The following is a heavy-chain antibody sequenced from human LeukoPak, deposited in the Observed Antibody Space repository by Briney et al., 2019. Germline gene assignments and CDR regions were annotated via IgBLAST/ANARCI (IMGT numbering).Heavy chain of an antibody. Sequence: SGTLSLICAVYGGSFSGYYWSWIRQPPGKGLEWIGYIYYSGSTNYNPSLKSRVTISVDTSKNQFSLKLSSVIAADTAVYYCARTTEGYCSSASCFGFSYSYYMDVWGKGTTVTISS. CDR1: GGSFSGYY. CDR3: ARTTEGYCSSASCFGFSYSYYMDV. V-gene: IGHV4-59*01. CDR2: IYYSGST. J-gene: IGHJ6*03. D-gene: IGHD2-2*01.